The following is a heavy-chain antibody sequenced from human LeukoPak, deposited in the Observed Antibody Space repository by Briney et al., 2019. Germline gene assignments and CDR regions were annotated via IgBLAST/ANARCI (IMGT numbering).Heavy chain of an antibody. CDR3: AELGITMIGGV. D-gene: IGHD3-10*02. CDR2: ISGSGRTI. V-gene: IGHV3-48*03. Sequence: GGSLRLSCAASGFTFSSYEMNWVRQAPGKGLEWVSYISGSGRTIYYADSVKGRFTISRDNAKNSLYLQMNSLRAEDTAVYYCAELGITMIGGVWGKGTTVTISS. CDR1: GFTFSSYE. J-gene: IGHJ6*04.